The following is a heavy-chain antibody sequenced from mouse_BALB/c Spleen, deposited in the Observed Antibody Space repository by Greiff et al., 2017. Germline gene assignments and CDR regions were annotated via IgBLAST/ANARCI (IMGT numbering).Heavy chain of an antibody. CDR2: IWSGGST. D-gene: IGHD2-14*01. CDR1: GFSLTSYG. Sequence: VQLVESGPGLVQPSQSLSITCTVSGFSLTSYGVHWVRQSPGKGLEWLGVIWSGGSTDYNAAFISRLSISKDNSKSQVFFKMNSLQANDTAIYYCARNSFYYRYDGFAYWGQGTLVTVSA. J-gene: IGHJ3*01. CDR3: ARNSFYYRYDGFAY. V-gene: IGHV2-2*02.